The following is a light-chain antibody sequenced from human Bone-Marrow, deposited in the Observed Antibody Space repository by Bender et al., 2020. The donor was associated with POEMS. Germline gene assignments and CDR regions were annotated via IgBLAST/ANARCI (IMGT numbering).Light chain of an antibody. J-gene: IGLJ2*01. CDR3: GTWDSSLSAGV. CDR1: TSNIGNNY. Sequence: QSVLTQPPSVSAAPGQKVTISCSGSTSNIGNNYVSWYQQLPGSVPKLLICENNKRPSGIPDRFSGSKSGTSATLGITGLQTGDEADYYCGTWDSSLSAGVFGGGTKLTVL. V-gene: IGLV1-51*02. CDR2: ENN.